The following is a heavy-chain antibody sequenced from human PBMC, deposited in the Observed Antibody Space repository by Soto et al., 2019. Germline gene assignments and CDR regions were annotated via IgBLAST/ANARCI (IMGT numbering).Heavy chain of an antibody. V-gene: IGHV1-8*02. CDR1: GYDFTAYD. CDR2: MNPINGAT. CDR3: GRGPSPRAPAGGTPFYYAMDV. D-gene: IGHD6-13*01. J-gene: IGHJ6*02. Sequence: ASVKVSCKASGYDFTAYDINWVRQASGQGLEWMGWMNPINGATGSARRFQGRVSMTRNTATGTAYLELTSLRSDDTAVYYCGRGPSPRAPAGGTPFYYAMDVWGQGTTVTVSS.